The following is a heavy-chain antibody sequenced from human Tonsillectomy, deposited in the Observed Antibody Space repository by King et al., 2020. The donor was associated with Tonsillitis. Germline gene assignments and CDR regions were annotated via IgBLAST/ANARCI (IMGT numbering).Heavy chain of an antibody. V-gene: IGHV3-66*01. J-gene: IGHJ3*01. CDR3: ARGAANPIPRDFYASGGPPENDIFDV. D-gene: IGHD2/OR15-2a*01. CDR1: GFTVSSNY. Sequence: VQLVESGGGLVQPGGSLRVSCAASGFTVSSNYMSWVRQAPGKGLEWVAVIYRDGGTYYAESVKGRFTISRHRSKNTLYLHMNSLRAEDTAVYYCARGAANPIPRDFYASGGPPENDIFDVWGQGTMVTVSS. CDR2: IYRDGGT.